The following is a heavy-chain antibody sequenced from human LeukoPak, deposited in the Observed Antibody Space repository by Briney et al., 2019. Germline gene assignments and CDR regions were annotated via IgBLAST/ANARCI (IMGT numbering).Heavy chain of an antibody. Sequence: PGGSLRLSCAASGFTFSSYWMSWVRQAPGKGLEWVANIKQDGSEKYYVDSVKGRFTISRDNAKNSLYLQMNSLRAEDTAVYYCARGLIETVYDFWRPGPYYFDYWGQGTLVTVSS. D-gene: IGHD3-3*01. J-gene: IGHJ4*02. CDR3: ARGLIETVYDFWRPGPYYFDY. V-gene: IGHV3-7*01. CDR2: IKQDGSEK. CDR1: GFTFSSYW.